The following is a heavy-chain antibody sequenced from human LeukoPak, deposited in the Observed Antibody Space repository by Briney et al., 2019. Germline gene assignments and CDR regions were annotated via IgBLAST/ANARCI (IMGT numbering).Heavy chain of an antibody. Sequence: PSETLSLTCTVSGGSISSSSYYWGWIRQPPGKGLEWIGSIYYSGSTYYNPSLKSRVTISVDTSKNQFSLKLGSVTAADTAVYYCATYYGSVDYWGQGTLVTVSS. D-gene: IGHD3-10*01. J-gene: IGHJ4*02. CDR2: IYYSGST. CDR1: GGSISSSSYY. CDR3: ATYYGSVDY. V-gene: IGHV4-39*01.